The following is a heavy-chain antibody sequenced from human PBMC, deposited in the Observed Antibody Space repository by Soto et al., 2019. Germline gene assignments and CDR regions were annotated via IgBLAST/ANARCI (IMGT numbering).Heavy chain of an antibody. CDR1: GFTFSSYA. J-gene: IGHJ4*02. Sequence: QVQLVESGGGVVQPGRSLRLSCAASGFTFSSYAMHWVRQAPGKGLEWVAVISYDGSNKYYADSVKGRFTISRDNFKNTLYLQMNSLRAEDTAVYYCASAPFGVVAYFDYWGQGTLVTVSS. CDR3: ASAPFGVVAYFDY. V-gene: IGHV3-30-3*01. CDR2: ISYDGSNK. D-gene: IGHD3-3*01.